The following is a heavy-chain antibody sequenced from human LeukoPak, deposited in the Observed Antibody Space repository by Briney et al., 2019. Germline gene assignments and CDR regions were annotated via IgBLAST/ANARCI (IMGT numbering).Heavy chain of an antibody. V-gene: IGHV3-30*19. D-gene: IGHD1-7*01. CDR1: GFTFSGYG. CDR2: ISYDGSNK. CDR3: AKDRTGTTSGWFDP. J-gene: IGHJ5*02. Sequence: PGGSLRLSCAASGFTFSGYGMHWVRQAPGKGLEWVAVISYDGSNKYYADSVKGRFTISRDNSKNTLYLQMNSLRAEDTAVFYCAKDRTGTTSGWFDPWGQGTLVTVSS.